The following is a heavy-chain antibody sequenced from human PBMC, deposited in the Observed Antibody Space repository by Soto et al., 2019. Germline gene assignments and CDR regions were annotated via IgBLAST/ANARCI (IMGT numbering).Heavy chain of an antibody. CDR2: IYYSGTT. CDR1: GGSINSGGYY. CDR3: AREGAYYYDSSGYNNWFDP. J-gene: IGHJ5*02. Sequence: QVQLQESGPGLVKPSQTLSLTCTVSGGSINSGGYYWSWIRQHPGKGLEWIGYIYYSGTTYYNSALKSRVTISVDTSKNRFSLKMSSVTAADTAVYYCAREGAYYYDSSGYNNWFDPWGQGTVVTVSS. V-gene: IGHV4-31*03. D-gene: IGHD3-22*01.